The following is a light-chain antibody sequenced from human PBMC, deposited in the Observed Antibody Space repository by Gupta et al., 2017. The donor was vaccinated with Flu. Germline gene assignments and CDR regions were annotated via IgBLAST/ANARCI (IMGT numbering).Light chain of an antibody. CDR2: DAS. CDR1: QDISNY. Sequence: DIQMTQSPSSLSASVGDRVTITCQASQDISNYLNWYQKKPGKAPKRLSYDASNLATWVPSRFSGSGYGRAFNVKIISRQTEERATYSCKQYDKLQQWTLLTFGRGTKVDIK. V-gene: IGKV1-33*01. CDR3: KQYDKLQQWTLLT. J-gene: IGKJ4*01.